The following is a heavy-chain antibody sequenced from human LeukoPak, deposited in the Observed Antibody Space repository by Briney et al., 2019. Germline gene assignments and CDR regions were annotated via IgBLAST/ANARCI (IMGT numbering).Heavy chain of an antibody. CDR2: IYHSGST. V-gene: IGHV4-38-2*02. CDR3: ARTSMSAALYQYYFDY. J-gene: IGHJ4*02. Sequence: PSETLSLTCTVSGYSISSGYYWGWIRQPPGKGLEWIGSIYHSGSTYYNPSLKSRVTISVDTSKNQFSLKLSSVTAADTAVYYCARTSMSAALYQYYFDYWGQGTLVTVSS. CDR1: GYSISSGYY. D-gene: IGHD6-13*01.